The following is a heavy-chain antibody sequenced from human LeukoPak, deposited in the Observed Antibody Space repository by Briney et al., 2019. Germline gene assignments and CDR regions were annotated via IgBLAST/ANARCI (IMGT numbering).Heavy chain of an antibody. Sequence: PGGSLRLSCAASGFTFSSYGMHWVRQAPGKGLEWVAFIRYDGSNKYYADSVKGRFTISRDNSKNTLYLQMNSLRAEDTAVYYCAKDLFHHHFIYSGYDYWGQGTLVTVSS. CDR3: AKDLFHHHFIYSGYDY. V-gene: IGHV3-30*02. CDR2: IRYDGSNK. J-gene: IGHJ4*02. CDR1: GFTFSSYG. D-gene: IGHD5-12*01.